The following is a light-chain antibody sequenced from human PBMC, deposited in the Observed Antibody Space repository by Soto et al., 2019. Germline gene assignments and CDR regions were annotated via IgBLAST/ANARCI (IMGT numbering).Light chain of an antibody. V-gene: IGKV1-9*01. Sequence: DIQMTQSPSTLSGSVGDRVTITCRASQDISSSLGWYQQKQGKAPKILIYAASILQSGVPSRFRGSGFGTDFTLTISSLQAEDFESYFCQQLRSYPSTFGGGTKVDIK. J-gene: IGKJ4*01. CDR2: AAS. CDR3: QQLRSYPST. CDR1: QDISSS.